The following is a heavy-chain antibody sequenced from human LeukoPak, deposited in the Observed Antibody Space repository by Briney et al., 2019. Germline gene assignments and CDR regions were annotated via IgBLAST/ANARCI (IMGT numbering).Heavy chain of an antibody. D-gene: IGHD3-22*01. CDR2: IYYSGST. V-gene: IGHV4-59*01. CDR1: GGSISSYY. Sequence: SETLSLTCTVSGGSISSYYWSWIRQPPGKGLEWIGYIYYSGSTNYNSSLKSRVTISVDTSKNQFSLKLSSVTAADTAMYYCASEAYYYDSSGYYKYWGQGTLVTVSS. J-gene: IGHJ4*02. CDR3: ASEAYYYDSSGYYKY.